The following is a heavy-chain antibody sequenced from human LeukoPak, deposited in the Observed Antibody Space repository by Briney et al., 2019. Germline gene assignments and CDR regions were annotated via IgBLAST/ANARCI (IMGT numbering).Heavy chain of an antibody. D-gene: IGHD3-9*01. CDR1: GIIFSDYY. Sequence: PGGSLRLSCAASGIIFSDYYMSWIRQAPGKGLEWISYVSDSGSTKYYADSVKGRFTISRDNSKNTLYLQMNSLRAEDTAVYYCARAQLEPYDILTGYPGISLGGGLDYWGQGTLVTVSS. J-gene: IGHJ4*02. CDR2: VSDSGSTK. V-gene: IGHV3-11*04. CDR3: ARAQLEPYDILTGYPGISLGGGLDY.